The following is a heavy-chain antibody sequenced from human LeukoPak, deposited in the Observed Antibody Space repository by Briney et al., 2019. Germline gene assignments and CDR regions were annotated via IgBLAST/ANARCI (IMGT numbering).Heavy chain of an antibody. CDR2: ISDSGDKT. D-gene: IGHD2-2*01. V-gene: IGHV3-23*01. CDR3: AKDGGGYCNNSSC. Sequence: GMALXXXCAASGFTFSSYGMHWGRQAPGKGLECVSAISDSGDKTDYADSVRGRYTIYRDNSKDTLYLQMNSLGAADTAVYYCAKDGGGYCNNSSCWGQGTLVTVSS. J-gene: IGHJ4*02. CDR1: GFTFSSYG.